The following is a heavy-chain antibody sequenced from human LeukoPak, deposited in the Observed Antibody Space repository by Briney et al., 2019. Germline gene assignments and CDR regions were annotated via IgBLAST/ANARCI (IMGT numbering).Heavy chain of an antibody. Sequence: ASVKVSCKASGYTFTSYGISWVRQAPGQGLEWMGWISAYNGNTNYAQKLQGRVTMTTDTSTSTAYMELRSLRSDDTAVYYCARDFDYVWGSYRPNWFDPWGQGTLVTVSP. V-gene: IGHV1-18*01. CDR3: ARDFDYVWGSYRPNWFDP. CDR1: GYTFTSYG. J-gene: IGHJ5*02. D-gene: IGHD3-16*02. CDR2: ISAYNGNT.